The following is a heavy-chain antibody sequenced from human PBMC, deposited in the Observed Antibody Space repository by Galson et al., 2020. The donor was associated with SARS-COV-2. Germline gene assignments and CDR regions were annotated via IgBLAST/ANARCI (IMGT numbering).Heavy chain of an antibody. CDR3: ANGAPHFPLSY. D-gene: IGHD3-10*01. V-gene: IGHV3-9*01. J-gene: IGHJ4*02. Sequence: GGSLRLSCAASGFTFDDYAMHWVRQAPGKGLEWVSGISWNSGSIGYADSVKGRFTISRDNAKNSLYLQMNSLRAEDTALYYCANGAPHFPLSYWGQGTLVTVSS. CDR1: GFTFDDYA. CDR2: ISWNSGSI.